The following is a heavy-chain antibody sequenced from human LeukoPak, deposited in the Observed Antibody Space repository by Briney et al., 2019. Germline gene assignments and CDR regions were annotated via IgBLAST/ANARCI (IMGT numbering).Heavy chain of an antibody. CDR1: GFTFSRYA. CDR3: ARNPYGDYYFDY. V-gene: IGHV3-30-3*01. CDR2: IPYDGSSK. J-gene: IGHJ4*02. D-gene: IGHD4-17*01. Sequence: PGGSLRLSCAASGFTFSRYAMHWVRQASGKGLEWVAIIPYDGSSKYYADSVKGRFTISRDNSKNTLYLQMNSLRAEDTAVYYCARNPYGDYYFDYWGQGTLVTVSS.